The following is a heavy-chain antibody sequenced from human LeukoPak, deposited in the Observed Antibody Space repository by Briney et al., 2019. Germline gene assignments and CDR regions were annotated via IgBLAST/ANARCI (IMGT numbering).Heavy chain of an antibody. J-gene: IGHJ4*02. CDR2: IYYSGST. CDR3: ARLAFPGSGYRPGRSYYFDY. V-gene: IGHV4-59*08. Sequence: PSETLSLTCTVSGGSISSYYWSWIRQPPGKGLEWIGCIYYSGSTNYNPSLKSRVTISVDTSRNQFSLKLSSVTAADTAVYYCARLAFPGSGYRPGRSYYFDYWGQGTLVTVSS. D-gene: IGHD3-22*01. CDR1: GGSISSYY.